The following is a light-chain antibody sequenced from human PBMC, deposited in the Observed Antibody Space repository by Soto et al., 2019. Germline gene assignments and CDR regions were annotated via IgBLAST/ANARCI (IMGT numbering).Light chain of an antibody. J-gene: IGLJ3*02. CDR3: AAWDASLSAWV. CDR1: SSNIGRNY. Sequence: QSVLTQPPSASGTPGQRVTISCSGSSSNIGRNYVYWYQQLPGTAPKLLISRNNQRPSGVPDRFSGSKSGTSASLAISGLRSDDEADYHCAAWDASLSAWVFGGGTKVTVL. V-gene: IGLV1-47*01. CDR2: RNN.